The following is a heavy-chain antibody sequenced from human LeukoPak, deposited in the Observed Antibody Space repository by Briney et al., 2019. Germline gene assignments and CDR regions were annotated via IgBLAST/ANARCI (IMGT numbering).Heavy chain of an antibody. D-gene: IGHD3-22*01. CDR1: GGSLSSYY. CDR3: ARVAYYDSSGLNWFDP. J-gene: IGHJ5*02. CDR2: IYSSGST. V-gene: IGHV4-59*01. Sequence: PSETLSLTCTVSGGSLSSYYWSWIRQPPGKGLEGIGYIYSSGSTNSNPSLKSRVTISLDTSKNQFSLKLSSVTAADTAVYYCARVAYYDSSGLNWFDPWGQGTLVTVSS.